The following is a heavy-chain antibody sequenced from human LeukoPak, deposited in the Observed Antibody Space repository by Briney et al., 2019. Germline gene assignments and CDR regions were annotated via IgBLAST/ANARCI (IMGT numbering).Heavy chain of an antibody. J-gene: IGHJ3*02. D-gene: IGHD3-10*01. V-gene: IGHV4-38-2*02. CDR3: ARAPLWFGELSLSIAI. CDR1: GYSISSGYY. CDR2: IYHSGST. Sequence: SETLSLTCTVSGYSISSGYYWGWIRQPPGKGLEWIGSIYHSGSTYYNPSLKSRVTISVDTSKNQFSLKLSSVTAADTAVYYCARAPLWFGELSLSIAIWGQGTMLTVYS.